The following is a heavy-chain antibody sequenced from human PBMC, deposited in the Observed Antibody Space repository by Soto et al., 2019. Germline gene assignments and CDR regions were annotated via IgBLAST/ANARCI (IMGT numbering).Heavy chain of an antibody. Sequence: ASVKVSCKASGYTFTSYGIGWVRQAPGQGLEWMGWISAYNGNTNYAQKPQGRVNMTTDTSTSTAYMELRSLRSDDAAVYYCARVAGIYGDYSYYYYGMDVWGQGTTVTVSS. CDR2: ISAYNGNT. CDR3: ARVAGIYGDYSYYYYGMDV. CDR1: GYTFTSYG. V-gene: IGHV1-18*04. J-gene: IGHJ6*02. D-gene: IGHD4-17*01.